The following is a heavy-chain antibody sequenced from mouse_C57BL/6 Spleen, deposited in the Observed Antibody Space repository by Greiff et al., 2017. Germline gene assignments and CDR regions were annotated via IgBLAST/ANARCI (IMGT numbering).Heavy chain of an antibody. Sequence: EVKLVESGGGLVKPGGSLKLSCAASGFTFSSYAMSWVRQTPEKRLEWVATISDGGSYTYYPDNVKGRFTISRDNAKNNLYLQMSHLKSEDTAMYYCARDTYGYDGGFAYWGQGTLVTVSA. V-gene: IGHV5-4*01. D-gene: IGHD2-2*01. J-gene: IGHJ3*01. CDR1: GFTFSSYA. CDR2: ISDGGSYT. CDR3: ARDTYGYDGGFAY.